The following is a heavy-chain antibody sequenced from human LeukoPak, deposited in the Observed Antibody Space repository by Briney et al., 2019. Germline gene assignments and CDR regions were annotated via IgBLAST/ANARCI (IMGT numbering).Heavy chain of an antibody. Sequence: SEIPSHTCSVSGASISSGVYYWIWIRQHPGKGLEWIGYIYYSGSTYYNPSLKSRVTISVDTSKNQFSLKLSSVTAADTAVYHCASGGSIGYYGMDVWVQGLTVTVSS. CDR3: ASGGSIGYYGMDV. CDR1: GASISSGVYY. J-gene: IGHJ6*02. CDR2: IYYSGST. V-gene: IGHV4-31*03. D-gene: IGHD3-16*01.